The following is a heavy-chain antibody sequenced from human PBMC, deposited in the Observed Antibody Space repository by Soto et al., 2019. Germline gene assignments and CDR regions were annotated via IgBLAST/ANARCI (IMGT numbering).Heavy chain of an antibody. D-gene: IGHD3-3*01. Sequence: GGSLRLSCAASGFTFSSYWMSWVRQAPGKGLEWVANIKQDGSEKYYVDSVKGRFTISRDNAKNSLYLQMNSLRVEDTAVYYCARNSIFGVVIIKGDAFDIWGQGTMVTVSS. J-gene: IGHJ3*02. CDR1: GFTFSSYW. CDR3: ARNSIFGVVIIKGDAFDI. CDR2: IKQDGSEK. V-gene: IGHV3-7*01.